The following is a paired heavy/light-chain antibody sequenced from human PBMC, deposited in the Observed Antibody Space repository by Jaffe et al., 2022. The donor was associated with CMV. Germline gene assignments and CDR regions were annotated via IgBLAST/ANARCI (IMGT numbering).Heavy chain of an antibody. J-gene: IGHJ6*03. CDR1: GFTVSSNY. CDR3: ARVTRYGDYVDYYYYYMDV. CDR2: IYSGGST. D-gene: IGHD4-17*01. Sequence: EVQLVETGGGLIQPGGSLRLSCAASGFTVSSNYMSWVRQAPGKGLEWVSVIYSGGSTYYADSVKGRFTISRDNSKNTLYLQMNSLRAEDTAVYYCARVTRYGDYVDYYYYYMDVWGKGTTVTVSS. V-gene: IGHV3-53*02.
Light chain of an antibody. V-gene: IGLV3-1*01. CDR3: QAWDSSFVV. CDR1: KLGDKY. Sequence: SYELTQPPSVSVSPGQTASITCSGDKLGDKYACWYQQKPGQSPVLVIYQDSKRPSGIPERFSGSNSGNTATLTISGTQAMDEADYYCQAWDSSFVVFGGGTKLTVL. J-gene: IGLJ2*01. CDR2: QDS.